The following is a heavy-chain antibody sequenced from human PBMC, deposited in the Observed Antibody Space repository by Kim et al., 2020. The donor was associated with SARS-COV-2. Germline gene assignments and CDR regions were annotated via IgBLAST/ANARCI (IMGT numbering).Heavy chain of an antibody. Sequence: SETLSLTCAVYGGSFSGYYWSWIRQPPGKGLEWIGEINHSGSTNYNPSLKSRVTISVDTSKNQFSLKLSSVTAADTAVYYCARVRVKSILYQWEWLPDFDYWGQGTLVTVSS. CDR3: ARVRVKSILYQWEWLPDFDY. CDR2: INHSGST. D-gene: IGHD6-19*01. V-gene: IGHV4-34*01. J-gene: IGHJ4*02. CDR1: GGSFSGYY.